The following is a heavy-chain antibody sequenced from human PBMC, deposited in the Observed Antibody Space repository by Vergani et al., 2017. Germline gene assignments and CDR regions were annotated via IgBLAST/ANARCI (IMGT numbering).Heavy chain of an antibody. V-gene: IGHV1-69*11. Sequence: QVQLVQSGAEVKKPGSSVKVSCKASGGTFSSYAISWVRQAPGQGREWMGRIIPILGTANYAQKFQGRVTITADESTSTAYMELSSLRSEDTAVYYCARDSYCSSTSCYIWWFDPWGQGTLVTVSS. D-gene: IGHD2-2*02. CDR3: ARDSYCSSTSCYIWWFDP. J-gene: IGHJ5*02. CDR2: IIPILGTA. CDR1: GGTFSSYA.